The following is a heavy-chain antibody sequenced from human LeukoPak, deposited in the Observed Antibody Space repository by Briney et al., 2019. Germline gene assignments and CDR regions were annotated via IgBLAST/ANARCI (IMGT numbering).Heavy chain of an antibody. CDR3: AKHYFYSYGSLDY. CDR2: ISYDGSNK. J-gene: IGHJ4*02. D-gene: IGHD5-18*01. V-gene: IGHV3-30*18. Sequence: AGGSLRLSCAASGFTFSSYGMHWVRQAPGKGLEWVAVISYDGSNKYYADSVKGRFTISRDNAKNSLYLQMNRLRDEDTAVYFCAKHYFYSYGSLDYWGQGTLVTVSS. CDR1: GFTFSSYG.